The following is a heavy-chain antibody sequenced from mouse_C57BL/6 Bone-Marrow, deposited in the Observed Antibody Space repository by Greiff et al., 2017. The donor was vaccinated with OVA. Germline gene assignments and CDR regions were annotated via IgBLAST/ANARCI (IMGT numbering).Heavy chain of an antibody. Sequence: QVHVKQPGAELVKPGASVKMSCKASGYTFTSYWITWVKQRPGQGLEWIGDIYPGSGSTNYNEKFKSKATLTVDTSSSTAYMQLSSLTSEDSAVYYCARFYYYGSSYFDVWGTGTTVTVSS. CDR1: GYTFTSYW. CDR2: IYPGSGST. V-gene: IGHV1-55*01. D-gene: IGHD1-1*01. J-gene: IGHJ1*03. CDR3: ARFYYYGSSYFDV.